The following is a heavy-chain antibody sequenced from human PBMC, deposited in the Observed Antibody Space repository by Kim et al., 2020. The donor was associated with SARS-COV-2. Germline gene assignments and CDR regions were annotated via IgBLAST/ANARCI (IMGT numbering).Heavy chain of an antibody. Sequence: SETLSLTCAVYGGSFSDFWSCIRQPPVVGLEWMGDSNERGSNNDNTSFNSRVIMSVDTSKSQSSLRLTSVTAADTAVYYCARAAFIMVRGVTITQRVGFDVWGQGPMVTVSS. CDR2: SNERGSN. V-gene: IGHV4-34*01. J-gene: IGHJ3*01. D-gene: IGHD3-10*01. CDR1: GGSFSDF. CDR3: ARAAFIMVRGVTITQRVGFDV.